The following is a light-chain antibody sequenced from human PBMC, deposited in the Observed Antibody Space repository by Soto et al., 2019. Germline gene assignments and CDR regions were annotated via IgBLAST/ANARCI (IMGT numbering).Light chain of an antibody. CDR3: QQYNGYWT. V-gene: IGKV1-5*01. CDR1: QSIRNW. CDR2: GAY. J-gene: IGKJ1*01. Sequence: DMQMTQSPSTLSASLGDRVTIXXRASQSIRNWLAWYQDKPGKAPQLLIYGAYSLESGVPSRFSGSGSGTEFSLTISSLQPDDFATYYCQQYNGYWTFGQGTKVDI.